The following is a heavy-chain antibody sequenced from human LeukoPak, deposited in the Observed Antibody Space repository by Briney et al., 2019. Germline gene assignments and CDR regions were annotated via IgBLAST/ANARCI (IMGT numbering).Heavy chain of an antibody. CDR1: GGSVSRSGYS. V-gene: IGHV4-30-4*07. CDR3: ARRARWYSSGWYGGVDP. D-gene: IGHD6-19*01. Sequence: PSETLSLTCAVSGGSVSRSGYSWSWIRQPPGKGLDWIAYIYYTGSTYYNPSLKSRVTISVDTSKNQFSLKLSSVTAADTAVYYCARRARWYSSGWYGGVDPWGQGTLVTVSS. J-gene: IGHJ5*02. CDR2: IYYTGST.